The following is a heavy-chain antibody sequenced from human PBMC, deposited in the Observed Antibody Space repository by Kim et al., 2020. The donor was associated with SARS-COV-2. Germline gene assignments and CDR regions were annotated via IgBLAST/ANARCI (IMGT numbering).Heavy chain of an antibody. CDR1: GDSVSSNSAA. D-gene: IGHD6-25*01. J-gene: IGHJ4*02. V-gene: IGHV6-1*01. CDR2: TYYRSKWYN. CDR3: ARDKQRLADF. Sequence: SQTLSLTCAISGDSVSSNSAAWNWIRQSPSRGLEWLARTYYRSKWYNDFAPSVKSRITIDPDTSKNQLSLQLNSVTPEDTAVYYCARDKQRLADFWGQGTLVTVSS.